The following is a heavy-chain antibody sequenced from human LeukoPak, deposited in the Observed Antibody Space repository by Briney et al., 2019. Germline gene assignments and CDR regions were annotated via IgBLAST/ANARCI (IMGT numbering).Heavy chain of an antibody. CDR1: GGSISSDNW. CDR3: ARGRLLARWLQFDY. Sequence: PSGTLSLTCAVSGGSISSDNWWSWVRQPPGKGLEWIGEIYHSGSTNYNPSLKSRVSISVDTSKNQFSLKLSSVTAADTAVYYCARGRLLARWLQFDYWGQGTLVTVSS. CDR2: IYHSGST. V-gene: IGHV4-4*02. D-gene: IGHD5-24*01. J-gene: IGHJ4*02.